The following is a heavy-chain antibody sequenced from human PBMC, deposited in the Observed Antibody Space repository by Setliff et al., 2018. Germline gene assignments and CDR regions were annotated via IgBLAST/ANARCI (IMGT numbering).Heavy chain of an antibody. V-gene: IGHV1-2*02. CDR3: ARGTDYHGSGSYWAKDV. Sequence: ASVKVSCKASGYTFTNYGFTWVRQAPGQGLEWMGWINPRTGVANYARKFQGRVTMTRDTSITTVYMDLGRLRSDDTAVYYCARGTDYHGSGSYWAKDVWGKGTTVTVSS. D-gene: IGHD3-10*01. J-gene: IGHJ6*04. CDR2: INPRTGVA. CDR1: GYTFTNYG.